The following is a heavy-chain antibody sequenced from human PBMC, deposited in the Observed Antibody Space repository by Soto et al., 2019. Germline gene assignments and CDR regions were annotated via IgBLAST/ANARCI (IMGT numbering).Heavy chain of an antibody. J-gene: IGHJ4*02. V-gene: IGHV3-21*01. D-gene: IGHD3-22*01. Sequence: GGSLRLSCVASGFTFTRYSMNWLRQAPGKGLEWVSSITISSGSKSYADSVKGRFTIFRDNAKNALYLQMDSLRVEDTAVYFCARDYYYDSSGYSPLDYWGQGTLVTVSS. CDR3: ARDYYYDSSGYSPLDY. CDR1: GFTFTRYS. CDR2: ITISSGSK.